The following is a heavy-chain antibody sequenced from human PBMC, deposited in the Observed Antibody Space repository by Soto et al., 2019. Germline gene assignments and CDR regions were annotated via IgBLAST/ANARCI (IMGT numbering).Heavy chain of an antibody. V-gene: IGHV1-3*05. CDR2: INAGNGNT. CDR1: GYTFTSYA. D-gene: IGHD6-19*01. Sequence: QVQLVQSGAEEKKPGASVKVSCKASGYTFTSYAMHWVRQAPGQRLEWMGWINAGNGNTKYSQKFQGRVTITRDTSASTAYMEVSCLRCEETAAYDCARGGGWSGWFDPWGQGTLVTVSS. J-gene: IGHJ5*02. CDR3: ARGGGWSGWFDP.